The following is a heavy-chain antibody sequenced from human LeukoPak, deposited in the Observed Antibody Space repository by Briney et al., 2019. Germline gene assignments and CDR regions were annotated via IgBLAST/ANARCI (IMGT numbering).Heavy chain of an antibody. Sequence: GGSLRLSCAASGFTFSSYTMNWVRQPPGKGLEWVSNIGTSSTTIYYADSVKGRFTISRDNAKNSLYLQMNSLRAEDTAVYYCARVGDFWSGWSDYWGQGTLVTVSS. V-gene: IGHV3-48*04. CDR2: IGTSSTTI. CDR1: GFTFSSYT. J-gene: IGHJ4*02. CDR3: ARVGDFWSGWSDY. D-gene: IGHD3-3*01.